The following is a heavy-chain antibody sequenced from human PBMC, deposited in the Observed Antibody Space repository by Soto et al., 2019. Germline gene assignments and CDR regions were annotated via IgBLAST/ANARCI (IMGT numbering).Heavy chain of an antibody. CDR3: ARAGCDGGSCYTLVGLRYGMDV. V-gene: IGHV3-30-3*01. D-gene: IGHD2-15*01. J-gene: IGHJ6*02. CDR2: ISYDGNNK. CDR1: GFILSTYA. Sequence: QVQLVESGGGVVQPGRSLRLSCAASGFILSTYAMYWVRQAPGKGLEWVAVISYDGNNKYYADSVKGRFTISRDNSKXPXXXQXXSLRAEDMAVYYCARAGCDGGSCYTLVGLRYGMDVWGQGTTVTVSS.